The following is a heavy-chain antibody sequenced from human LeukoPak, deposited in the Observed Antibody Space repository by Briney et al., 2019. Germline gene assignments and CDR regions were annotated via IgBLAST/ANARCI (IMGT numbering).Heavy chain of an antibody. V-gene: IGHV4-38-2*02. CDR3: ARHGYCGGDCYLFDY. D-gene: IGHD2-21*01. CDR2: VYHSGST. Sequence: PSETLSLTCTASDYSISSGYYWGWIRQPPGKGLEWIGSVYHSGSTYYNPSLKSRVTISIDTSKNQFSLKLTSVTAADTAVYYCARHGYCGGDCYLFDYWGQGTLVTVSS. J-gene: IGHJ4*02. CDR1: DYSISSGYY.